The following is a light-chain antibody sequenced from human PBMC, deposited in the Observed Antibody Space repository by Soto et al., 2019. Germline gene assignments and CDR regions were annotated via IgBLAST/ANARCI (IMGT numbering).Light chain of an antibody. CDR2: GAS. V-gene: IGKV3-20*01. CDR3: QQYGNSRLT. Sequence: EIVLTQSPGTLSLSPGERATLSCRASQSVSRSFLTWYQQKPGQPPRLLIYGASSRATGIPDRFSGSGSGTDFTLTISRLEPEDFAVYYCQQYGNSRLTFGGGTKVEIK. J-gene: IGKJ4*01. CDR1: QSVSRSF.